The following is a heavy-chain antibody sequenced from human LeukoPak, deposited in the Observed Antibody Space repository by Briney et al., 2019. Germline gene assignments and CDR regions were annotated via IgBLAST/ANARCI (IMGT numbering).Heavy chain of an antibody. CDR2: ITTSSTYT. V-gene: IGHV3-21*01. CDR1: GFSFSSYN. J-gene: IGHJ4*02. Sequence: GGSLRLSCEASGFSFSSYNMDWVRQTPGKGLEWISSITTSSTYTFYADSVKGRFTISGDNARNSLYLQMNSLTAEDTAVYYCARGHTAVTRHFDFWGQGTLVTVSS. CDR3: ARGHTAVTRHFDF. D-gene: IGHD4-17*01.